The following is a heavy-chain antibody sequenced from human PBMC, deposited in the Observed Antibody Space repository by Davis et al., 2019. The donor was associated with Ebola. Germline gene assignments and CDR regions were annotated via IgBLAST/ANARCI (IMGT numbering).Heavy chain of an antibody. CDR1: GFTFSSYW. CDR2: IKQDGSEK. D-gene: IGHD3-10*01. CDR3: ARDMGRG. Sequence: GESLKISCAVSGFTFSSYWMSWVRQAPGKGLEWVANIKQDGSEKYYVDSVKGRFTISRDNAKNSLYLQMNSLRAEDTAVYYCARDMGRGWGQGTLVTVSS. V-gene: IGHV3-7*01. J-gene: IGHJ4*02.